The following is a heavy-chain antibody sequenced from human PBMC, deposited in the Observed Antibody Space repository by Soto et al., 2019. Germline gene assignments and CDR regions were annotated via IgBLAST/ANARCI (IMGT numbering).Heavy chain of an antibody. CDR3: ARGGDYVWGSYRYTRLYYFDY. V-gene: IGHV1-8*01. D-gene: IGHD3-16*02. Sequence: GASVKVSCKASGYTFTSYDINWVRQATGQGLEWMGWMNPNGGNTGYAQKFQGRVTMTRNTSISTAYMELSSLRSEDTAVYYCARGGDYVWGSYRYTRLYYFDYWGQGTLVTVSS. CDR2: MNPNGGNT. CDR1: GYTFTSYD. J-gene: IGHJ4*02.